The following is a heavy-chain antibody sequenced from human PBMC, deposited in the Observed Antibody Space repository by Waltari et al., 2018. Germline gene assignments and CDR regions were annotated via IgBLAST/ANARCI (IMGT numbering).Heavy chain of an antibody. V-gene: IGHV3-23*01. CDR2: ISGSDAT. Sequence: EVQLLESGGGLVQPGGSLRLSCQASGFTSVTHAINWVRQAPGKGLEGVSSISGSDATYYADSVKGRFTISRDYSDNTVYLQMDSLRADDTAVYFCAKPFYNWDDPLHSWGQGTPVTVSS. CDR1: GFTSVTHA. D-gene: IGHD1-20*01. J-gene: IGHJ1*01. CDR3: AKPFYNWDDPLHS.